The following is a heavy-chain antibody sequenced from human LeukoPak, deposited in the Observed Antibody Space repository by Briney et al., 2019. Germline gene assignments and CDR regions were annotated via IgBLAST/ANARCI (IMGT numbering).Heavy chain of an antibody. D-gene: IGHD3-10*01. CDR3: AKDISHGWFGELGYGMDV. V-gene: IGHV3-9*01. Sequence: PGGSLRLSCAASGLTFSSYWMTWVRQGPGKGLEWVSGISWHSGSRGYADSVRGRFTISRDNARNSLYLQMDSLREEDTAFYYCAKDISHGWFGELGYGMDVWGQGTTVTVSS. CDR2: ISWHSGSR. J-gene: IGHJ6*02. CDR1: GLTFSSYW.